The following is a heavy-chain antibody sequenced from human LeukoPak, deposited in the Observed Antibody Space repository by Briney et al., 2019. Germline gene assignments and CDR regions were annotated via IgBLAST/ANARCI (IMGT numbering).Heavy chain of an antibody. D-gene: IGHD5-18*01. J-gene: IGHJ4*02. CDR3: AKGDTSIPLDY. CDR2: INNDGTTT. CDR1: GFTFSGAW. Sequence: GGSLRLSCAASGFTFSGAWMHWVRQAPGKGLVWVSRINNDGTTTMYADSVKGRFTLSRGNAKNTLYLQMNSLRAEDTAVYYCAKGDTSIPLDYWGQGTLVTVSP. V-gene: IGHV3-74*03.